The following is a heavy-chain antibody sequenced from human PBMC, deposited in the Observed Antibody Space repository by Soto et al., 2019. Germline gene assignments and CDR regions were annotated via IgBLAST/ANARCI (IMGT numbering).Heavy chain of an antibody. Sequence: QTLSLTCAISGDSVSSNSAAWNWIRQSPSRGLEWLGRTYYRSKWYNDYAVSVKSRITINPDTSKNQFSLQLNSVTPEDTAVYYCARDPLSSGGIYYYYGMDVWGQGTTVTVSS. CDR1: GDSVSSNSAA. CDR3: ARDPLSSGGIYYYYGMDV. CDR2: TYYRSKWYN. J-gene: IGHJ6*02. V-gene: IGHV6-1*01. D-gene: IGHD1-26*01.